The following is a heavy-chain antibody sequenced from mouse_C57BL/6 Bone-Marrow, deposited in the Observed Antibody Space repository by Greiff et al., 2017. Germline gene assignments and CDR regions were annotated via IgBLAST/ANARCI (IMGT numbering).Heavy chain of an antibody. D-gene: IGHD2-1*01. V-gene: IGHV5-12*01. Sequence: EVQRVESGGGLVQPGGSLKLSCAASGFTFSDYYMYWVRQTPEKRLEWVAYISNGGGSTYYPDTVKGRFTISRDNAKNTLYLQMSRLKSEDTAMYYCARVYGNPRYWYFDVWGTGTTVTVSS. CDR1: GFTFSDYY. CDR2: ISNGGGST. CDR3: ARVYGNPRYWYFDV. J-gene: IGHJ1*03.